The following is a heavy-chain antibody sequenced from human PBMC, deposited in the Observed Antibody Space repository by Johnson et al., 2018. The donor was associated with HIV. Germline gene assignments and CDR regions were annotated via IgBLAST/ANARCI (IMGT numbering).Heavy chain of an antibody. Sequence: QVQLVESGGGVVQPGGSLRLSCAASGFTFSSYGMHWVRQAPGKGLEWVAFIRYDGSNKYYADSVKGRFTISRDNSKNTLYLQMNSLRAEDTAVYYCATAPEWDPGKLDAFDIWGQGTMVTVSS. J-gene: IGHJ3*02. D-gene: IGHD1-26*01. CDR1: GFTFSSYG. CDR2: IRYDGSNK. CDR3: ATAPEWDPGKLDAFDI. V-gene: IGHV3-30*02.